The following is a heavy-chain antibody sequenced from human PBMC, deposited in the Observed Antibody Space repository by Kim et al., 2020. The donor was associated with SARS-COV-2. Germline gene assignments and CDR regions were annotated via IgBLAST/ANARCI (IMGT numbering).Heavy chain of an antibody. CDR3: ARDRGLLTDY. J-gene: IGHJ4*02. V-gene: IGHV4-30-4*01. CDR1: GGSISSGDYY. CDR2: IYYSGST. D-gene: IGHD2-15*01. Sequence: SETLSLTCTVSGGSISSGDYYWSWIRQPPGKGLEWIGYIYYSGSTYYNPSLQSRVTISVDTSKNQFSLKLSSVTAADTAVYYCARDRGLLTDYWGQGTLVTVSS.